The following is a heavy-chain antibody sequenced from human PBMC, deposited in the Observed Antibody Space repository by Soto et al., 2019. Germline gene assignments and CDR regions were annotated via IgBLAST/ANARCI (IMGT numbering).Heavy chain of an antibody. CDR2: ISSNGGST. Sequence: GGSLRLSCSASGFTFSSYAMHWVRQAPGKGLEYVSAISSNGGSTYYADSVKGRFTISRDNSKNTLYLQMSSLRAEDTAVYYCVKGNSRQLWSGVGYFDYWGQGTLVTVSS. V-gene: IGHV3-64D*08. J-gene: IGHJ4*02. D-gene: IGHD5-18*01. CDR3: VKGNSRQLWSGVGYFDY. CDR1: GFTFSSYA.